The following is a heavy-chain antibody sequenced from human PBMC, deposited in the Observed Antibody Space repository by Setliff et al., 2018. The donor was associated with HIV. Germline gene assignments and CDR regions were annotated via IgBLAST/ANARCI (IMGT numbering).Heavy chain of an antibody. V-gene: IGHV3-74*01. CDR1: GFSFSGYW. J-gene: IGHJ4*02. Sequence: GGSLRLSCAASGFSFSGYWMHWVRQAPGKGPVWVSQINSDGSSTSYADSVKGRFTISRDNAKNTLYLQMNSLRAEDTAVYYCARDKGPYNFWSGYDTHYFDYWGQGTLVTVSS. D-gene: IGHD3-3*01. CDR2: INSDGSST. CDR3: ARDKGPYNFWSGYDTHYFDY.